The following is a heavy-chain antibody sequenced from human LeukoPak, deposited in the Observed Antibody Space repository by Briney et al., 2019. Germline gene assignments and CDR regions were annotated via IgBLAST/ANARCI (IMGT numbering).Heavy chain of an antibody. V-gene: IGHV3-48*04. Sequence: GGSLRLSCAASGFTFSSYSMNWVRQAPGKGLEWVSYISSSSSTIYYADSVKGRFTISRDNAKNSLYLQMNSLRAEDTAVYYCAREGPYYYGSGDNWGQGTLVTVSS. CDR1: GFTFSSYS. CDR3: AREGPYYYGSGDN. J-gene: IGHJ4*02. D-gene: IGHD3-10*01. CDR2: ISSSSSTI.